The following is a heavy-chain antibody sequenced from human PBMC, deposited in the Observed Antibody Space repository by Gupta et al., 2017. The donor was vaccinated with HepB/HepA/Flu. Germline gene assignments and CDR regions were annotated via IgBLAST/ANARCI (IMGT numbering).Heavy chain of an antibody. D-gene: IGHD4-17*01. CDR1: GYTFTSYA. CDR2: INAGNGNT. V-gene: IGHV1-3*01. J-gene: IGHJ4*02. Sequence: QVQLVQSGAEVKKPGASVKVSCKASGYTFTSYAMHWVRQAPGQRLEWMGWINAGNGNTKYSQKFQGRVTITRDTSASTAYMELSSLRSEDTAVYYCARDLATVTKYYFDYWGQGTLVTVSS. CDR3: ARDLATVTKYYFDY.